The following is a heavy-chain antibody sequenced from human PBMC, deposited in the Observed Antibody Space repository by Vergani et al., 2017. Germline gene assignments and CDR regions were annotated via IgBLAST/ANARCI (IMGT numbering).Heavy chain of an antibody. D-gene: IGHD5-24*01. CDR2: ISYDGSNK. J-gene: IGHJ4*02. Sequence: QVQLVESGGGVVQPGRSLRLSCAASGFTFSSYAMQWVRQAPGKGLEWVAVISYDGSNKYYADSVKGRFTISRDNSKNTLYLQMNSLRAEDTAVYYCARDYRRYGYNGVYWGQGTLVTVSS. CDR3: ARDYRRYGYNGVY. V-gene: IGHV3-30-3*01. CDR1: GFTFSSYA.